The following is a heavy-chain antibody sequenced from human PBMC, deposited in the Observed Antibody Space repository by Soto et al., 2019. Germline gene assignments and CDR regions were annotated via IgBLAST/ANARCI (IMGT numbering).Heavy chain of an antibody. CDR2: IYYSGGT. J-gene: IGHJ5*02. Sequence: SETLSLTCTVSGGSISSNSAYWGWIRQPPGKGLEWIGYIYYSGGTYYNPSLKSRVTISVDTSKNQFSLELSSVTAADTAVYYCASIYDSSGYYYGNNWFDPWGQGTLVTVSS. CDR3: ASIYDSSGYYYGNNWFDP. V-gene: IGHV4-31*03. CDR1: GGSISSNSAY. D-gene: IGHD3-22*01.